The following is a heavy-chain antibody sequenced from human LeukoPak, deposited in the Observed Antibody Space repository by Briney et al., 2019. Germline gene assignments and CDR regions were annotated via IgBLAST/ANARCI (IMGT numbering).Heavy chain of an antibody. D-gene: IGHD3-3*01. J-gene: IGHJ4*02. CDR1: GASISRGGDH. V-gene: IGHV4-61*02. Sequence: SQTLSLTCTVSGASISRGGDHWSWIRQQPGKGLEWIGRIYTSGSTNYNPSLKSRVTISVDTSKNQFSLKLSSVTAADTAVYYCARHPPSGRPSTIFGVVIPYYFDYWGQGTLVTVSS. CDR3: ARHPPSGRPSTIFGVVIPYYFDY. CDR2: IYTSGST.